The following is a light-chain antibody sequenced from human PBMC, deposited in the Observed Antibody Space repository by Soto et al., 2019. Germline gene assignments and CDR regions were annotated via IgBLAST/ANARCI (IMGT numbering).Light chain of an antibody. J-gene: IGKJ2*01. Sequence: DIQMTQSPSSQSASVGDRVTITCQASQDISNYLNWYQQKPGKAPKLLIYDASNLETGVPSRFSGSGSGTDFTFTISSLQPEDIATYYCQQYDNLPGYTFGQGTKLEIK. CDR2: DAS. CDR1: QDISNY. CDR3: QQYDNLPGYT. V-gene: IGKV1-33*01.